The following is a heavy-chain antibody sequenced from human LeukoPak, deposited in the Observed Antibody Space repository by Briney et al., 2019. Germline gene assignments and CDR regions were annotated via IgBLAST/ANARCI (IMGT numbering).Heavy chain of an antibody. CDR2: MYYSGSA. Sequence: SETLSLTCTVSGGSISSNTHYWGWIRQPPGKGLEWIGSMYYSGSAYYNASLKSRVTISVDTSKNQFSLKVNSVTAADTAVYYCARREGIAASGTLFDFWGQGTLVTVSS. J-gene: IGHJ4*02. V-gene: IGHV4-39*01. CDR1: GGSISSNTHY. D-gene: IGHD6-13*01. CDR3: ARREGIAASGTLFDF.